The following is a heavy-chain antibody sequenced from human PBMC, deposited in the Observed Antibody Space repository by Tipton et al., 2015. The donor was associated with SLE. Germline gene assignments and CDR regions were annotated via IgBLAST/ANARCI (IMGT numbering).Heavy chain of an antibody. CDR1: GGSFSGYY. Sequence: TLSLTCAVYGGSFSGYYWSWIHQPPGKGLEWIGESNPSGSTNYNPSLKSRVTISVDTSKNQLSLKLTSVTAADTAVYYCARGAKERITLVRVRPYYFDYWGQGSLVTVSS. D-gene: IGHD3-10*01. V-gene: IGHV4-34*01. CDR2: SNPSGST. CDR3: ARGAKERITLVRVRPYYFDY. J-gene: IGHJ4*01.